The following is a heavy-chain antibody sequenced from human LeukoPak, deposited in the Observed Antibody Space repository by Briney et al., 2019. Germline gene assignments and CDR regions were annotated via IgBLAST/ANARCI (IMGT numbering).Heavy chain of an antibody. J-gene: IGHJ4*02. Sequence: SETLSLTCGVSDYSISSDYYWGWIRQPPGKGLEWIGYIFYRGSTHYNPSLKSRVTVSVDTSKNQFSLKLNSVTAADTAVYYCASGPYPAAGTDHQFDYWGQGTLVTVSS. V-gene: IGHV4-38-2*01. D-gene: IGHD6-13*01. CDR2: IFYRGST. CDR1: DYSISSDYY. CDR3: ASGPYPAAGTDHQFDY.